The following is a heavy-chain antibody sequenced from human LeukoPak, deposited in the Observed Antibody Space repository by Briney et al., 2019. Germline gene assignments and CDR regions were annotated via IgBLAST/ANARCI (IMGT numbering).Heavy chain of an antibody. Sequence: GGSLRLSCAASGFAFSSYGMNWVRQAPGKGLEGVAVIWYDGSNEYYADSVKGRFTISRDNSKNTVYLQMSSLRAEDTALYYCARAPTGYNYGYGSEPCFDYWGQGSLVTVSS. J-gene: IGHJ4*02. CDR1: GFAFSSYG. CDR2: IWYDGSNE. V-gene: IGHV3-33*01. CDR3: ARAPTGYNYGYGSEPCFDY. D-gene: IGHD5-18*01.